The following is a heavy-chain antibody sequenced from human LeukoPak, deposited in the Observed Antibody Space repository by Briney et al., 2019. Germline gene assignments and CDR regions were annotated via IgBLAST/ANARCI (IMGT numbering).Heavy chain of an antibody. CDR1: GFTFSSYE. D-gene: IGHD3-22*01. V-gene: IGHV3-48*03. CDR2: ISSSGSTI. Sequence: PGGSLRLSCAASGFTFSSYEMNWVRHAPGKGLEWVSYISSSGSTIYYADSVKGRFTISRDNAKNSLYLQMNSLRAEDTAVYYCASFSYYDSSGYFPFDYWGQGTLVSVSS. CDR3: ASFSYYDSSGYFPFDY. J-gene: IGHJ4*02.